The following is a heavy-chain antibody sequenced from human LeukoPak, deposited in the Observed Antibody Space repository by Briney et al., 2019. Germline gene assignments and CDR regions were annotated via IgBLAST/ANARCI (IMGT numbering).Heavy chain of an antibody. CDR1: GGSISSYY. J-gene: IGHJ6*03. Sequence: SETLSLTCTVSGGSISSYYWSWIRQPPGKGLEWIGYIYYSGSTNCNPSLKSRVTISVDTSENQFSLKLSSVTAADTAVYYCARRSRVTMVRGVPLAYYYYMDVWGKGTTVTVSS. CDR2: IYYSGST. CDR3: ARRSRVTMVRGVPLAYYYYMDV. D-gene: IGHD3-10*01. V-gene: IGHV4-59*01.